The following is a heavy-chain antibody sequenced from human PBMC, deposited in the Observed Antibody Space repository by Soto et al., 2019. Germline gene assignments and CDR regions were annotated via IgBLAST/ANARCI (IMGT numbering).Heavy chain of an antibody. Sequence: ASVKVSCKASGYTFTSYYMHWVRQAPGQGLEWMGIINPSGGSTSYAQKFQGRVTMTRDTSTSTVYMELSSLRSEDTAVYYCAREGPNYYDSSGAEYNWFDPWGQGTLVTV. V-gene: IGHV1-46*01. CDR1: GYTFTSYY. J-gene: IGHJ5*02. CDR2: INPSGGST. CDR3: AREGPNYYDSSGAEYNWFDP. D-gene: IGHD3-22*01.